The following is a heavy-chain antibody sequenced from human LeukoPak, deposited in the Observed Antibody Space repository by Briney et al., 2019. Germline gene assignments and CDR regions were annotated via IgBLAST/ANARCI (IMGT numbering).Heavy chain of an antibody. V-gene: IGHV4-59*01. Sequence: PSETLSLTCTVSGGSISSYYWSWIRQPPGKGLEWIGYIYYSGSINYNPSLKSRVTISVDTSKNQFSLKLSSVTAADTAVYYCASAPLRFSSSRPDAFDIWGQGTMVTVSS. J-gene: IGHJ3*02. CDR3: ASAPLRFSSSRPDAFDI. CDR2: IYYSGSI. D-gene: IGHD6-6*01. CDR1: GGSISSYY.